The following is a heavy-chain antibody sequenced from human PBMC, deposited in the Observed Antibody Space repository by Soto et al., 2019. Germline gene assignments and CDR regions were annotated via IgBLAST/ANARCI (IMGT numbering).Heavy chain of an antibody. V-gene: IGHV1-2*04. Sequence: ASVKVSCKASGYTFTSYAMHWVRQAPGQGLEWMGWINPNSGGTNYAQKFQGWVTMTRDTSISTAYMELSRLRSDDTAVYYCARGDPDYYGSGSYYFNYYYYGMDVWGQGTTVTVS. CDR1: GYTFTSYA. J-gene: IGHJ6*02. CDR3: ARGDPDYYGSGSYYFNYYYYGMDV. D-gene: IGHD3-10*01. CDR2: INPNSGGT.